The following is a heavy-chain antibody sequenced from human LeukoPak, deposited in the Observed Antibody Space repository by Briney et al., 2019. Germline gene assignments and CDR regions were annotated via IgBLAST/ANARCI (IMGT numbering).Heavy chain of an antibody. CDR1: GSTLSRYS. CDR3: VLASYSTTWYLDS. D-gene: IGHD6-13*01. V-gene: IGHV3-21*01. Sequence: GGSLRLSCAVSGSTLSRYSMNWVRQAPGKVLEWVSAISIDSDYIYYGDSVRGRFTVSRDNAKNSLYLQMNSLRAEDTALYYCVLASYSTTWYLDSWGQGTLVIVSS. J-gene: IGHJ4*02. CDR2: ISIDSDYI.